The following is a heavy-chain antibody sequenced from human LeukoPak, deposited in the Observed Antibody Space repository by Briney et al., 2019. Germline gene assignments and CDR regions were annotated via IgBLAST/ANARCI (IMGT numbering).Heavy chain of an antibody. CDR2: ISSSSSYI. CDR1: GFTFSSYS. CDR3: ARVSQGDYPNFDY. J-gene: IGHJ4*02. V-gene: IGHV3-21*01. Sequence: PGGALRLSCAASGFTFSSYSMNWVRQAPGKGLEWVSSISSSSSYIYYADSVKGRFTISRDNAKNSLYLQMNSLRAEDTAVYYCARVSQGDYPNFDYWGQGTLVTVSS. D-gene: IGHD4-17*01.